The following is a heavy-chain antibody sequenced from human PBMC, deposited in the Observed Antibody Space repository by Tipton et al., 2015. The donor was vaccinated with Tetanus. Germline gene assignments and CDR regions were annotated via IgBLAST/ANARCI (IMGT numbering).Heavy chain of an antibody. V-gene: IGHV3-11*04. CDR2: ISGSGDSI. CDR3: ARGSILTGLFHLDY. D-gene: IGHD3-9*01. CDR1: GFALVDY. Sequence: GSLRLSCAASGFALVDYMTWIRQAPGKGLEWVSYISGSGDSIFYADSVKGRFTISRDNSKSTLYLQMNSLRAEDTAVFYCARGSILTGLFHLDYWGQGTLVTVSS. J-gene: IGHJ4*02.